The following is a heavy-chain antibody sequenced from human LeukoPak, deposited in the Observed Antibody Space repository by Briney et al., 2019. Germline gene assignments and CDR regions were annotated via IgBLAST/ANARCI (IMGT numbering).Heavy chain of an antibody. Sequence: SETLSLTCTVSGGSISSYYWSWIRQPAGKGLEWIGRIYTSGSTNYNPSLESRVTMSVDTSKNQCPLKLSSVTAADTAVYYCAREIRYSSLDWGQGTLVTVSS. J-gene: IGHJ4*02. CDR1: GGSISSYY. D-gene: IGHD6-19*01. CDR3: AREIRYSSLD. CDR2: IYTSGST. V-gene: IGHV4-4*07.